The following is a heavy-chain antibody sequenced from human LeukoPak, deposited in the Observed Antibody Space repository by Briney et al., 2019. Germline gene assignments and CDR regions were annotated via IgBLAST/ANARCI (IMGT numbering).Heavy chain of an antibody. Sequence: GGSLRLSCEASGFTFSSYEMNWVRQAPGKGLEWVSYISDGGSTIFYADSVKGRFTISRDNAKSSLYLQMDSLRAEDTAVYYCARAAGYPGEFDYWGQGTLVTVSS. CDR3: ARAAGYPGEFDY. CDR1: GFTFSSYE. V-gene: IGHV3-48*03. J-gene: IGHJ4*02. CDR2: ISDGGSTI. D-gene: IGHD3-16*01.